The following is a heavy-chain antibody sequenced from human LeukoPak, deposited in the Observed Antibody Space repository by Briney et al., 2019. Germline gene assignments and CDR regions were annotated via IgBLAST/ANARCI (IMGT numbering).Heavy chain of an antibody. J-gene: IGHJ6*02. D-gene: IGHD3-9*01. V-gene: IGHV4-39*07. CDR3: ARERDILTGYPPYYYYGMDV. CDR2: IYYSGST. CDR1: GGSLSSSSYY. Sequence: SETLSLTCTVSGGSLSSSSYYWGWIRQPPGKGLEWIGSIYYSGSTYYNPSLKSRVTISVDTSKNQFSLKLSSVTAADTAVYYCARERDILTGYPPYYYYGMDVWGQGTTVTVSS.